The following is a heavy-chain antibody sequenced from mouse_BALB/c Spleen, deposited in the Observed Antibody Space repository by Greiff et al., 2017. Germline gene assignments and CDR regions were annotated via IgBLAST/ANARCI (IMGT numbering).Heavy chain of an antibody. D-gene: IGHD2-1*01. J-gene: IGHJ2*01. V-gene: IGHV4-1*02. CDR3: ARPGIYYGNYDFDY. Sequence: EVKVIESGGGLVQPGGSLKLSCAASGFDFSRYWMSWVRQAPGKGLEWIGEINPDSSTINYTPSLKDKFIISRDNAKNTLYLQMSKVRSEDTALYYCARPGIYYGNYDFDYWGQGTTLTVSS. CDR1: GFDFSRYW. CDR2: INPDSSTI.